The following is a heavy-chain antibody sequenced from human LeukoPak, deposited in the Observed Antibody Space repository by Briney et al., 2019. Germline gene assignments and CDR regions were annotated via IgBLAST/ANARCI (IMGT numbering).Heavy chain of an antibody. D-gene: IGHD6-13*01. CDR3: ARLDLSIAAAL. Sequence: GGSLRLSYAVSGFTFAMSCVRQAPGKGLEWVSAISGSGGSTYYADSVKGRFTISRDNSKNTLYLQMNSLRAEDTAVYYCARLDLSIAAALWGQGTLVTVSS. J-gene: IGHJ4*02. V-gene: IGHV3-23*01. CDR2: ISGSGGST. CDR1: GFTFA.